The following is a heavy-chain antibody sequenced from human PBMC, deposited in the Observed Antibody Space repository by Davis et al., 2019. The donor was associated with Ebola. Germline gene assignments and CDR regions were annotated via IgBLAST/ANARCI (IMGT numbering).Heavy chain of an antibody. Sequence: MPSETLSLTCTVSGGSISSGGYYWSWIRQPPGKGLEWIGEINHSGSTNYNPSLKSRVTISVDKSKNQFSLKLSSVTAEDTAVYYCAADPGYRYYYGMDVWGQGTTVTVSS. CDR3: AADPGYRYYYGMDV. D-gene: IGHD5-12*01. J-gene: IGHJ6*02. V-gene: IGHV4-39*07. CDR1: GGSISSGGYY. CDR2: INHSGST.